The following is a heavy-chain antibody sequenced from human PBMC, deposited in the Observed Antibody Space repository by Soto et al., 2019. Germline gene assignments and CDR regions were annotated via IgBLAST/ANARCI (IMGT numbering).Heavy chain of an antibody. J-gene: IGHJ4*02. V-gene: IGHV1-69*01. CDR3: ARDRDSSGWYGGDFDY. Sequence: QVQLVQSGAEVKKPGSSVKVSCKASGGTFSSYAISWVRQAPGQGLEWMGGIIPIFGTANYAQKFQGRVTITADESTSRAYMELSSLRSEDTAVYYCARDRDSSGWYGGDFDYWGQGTLVTVSS. D-gene: IGHD6-19*01. CDR1: GGTFSSYA. CDR2: IIPIFGTA.